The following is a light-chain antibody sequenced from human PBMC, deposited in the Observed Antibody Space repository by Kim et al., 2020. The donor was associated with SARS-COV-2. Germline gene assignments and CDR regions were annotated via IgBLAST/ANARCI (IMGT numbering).Light chain of an antibody. V-gene: IGLV2-8*01. J-gene: IGLJ2*01. Sequence: SAPISGTGTRSDVGRYNYVPWYQQHPGKAPQLMIYEVSKRPSGVPDRFSGSKSGNTASLTVSGLQAEDEADYYCSSYAGSNNYVVFGGGTQLTVL. CDR2: EVS. CDR1: RSDVGRYNY. CDR3: SSYAGSNNYVV.